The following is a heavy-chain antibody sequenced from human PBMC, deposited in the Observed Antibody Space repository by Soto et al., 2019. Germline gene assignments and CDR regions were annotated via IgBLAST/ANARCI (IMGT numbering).Heavy chain of an antibody. Sequence: QVQLVQSGAEVKKPGASVKVSCKASGYTFTSYGISWVRQAPGQGLEWMGWISAYNGNTNYAQKLQGRVTMTTDTATSRAYREGRSLRSDDTAVYDCARDGVGLIAADWFDPWVQGTLVTVSS. CDR2: ISAYNGNT. CDR3: ARDGVGLIAADWFDP. CDR1: GYTFTSYG. V-gene: IGHV1-18*01. J-gene: IGHJ5*02. D-gene: IGHD6-25*01.